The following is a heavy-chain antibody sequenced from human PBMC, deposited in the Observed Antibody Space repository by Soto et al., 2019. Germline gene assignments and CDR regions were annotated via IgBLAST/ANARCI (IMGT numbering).Heavy chain of an antibody. V-gene: IGHV1-69*13. CDR2: IIPIFGTA. Sequence: SVKVSCKASGGTFSSYAISWVRQAPGQGLEWTGGIIPIFGTANYAQKFQGRVTITADESTSTAYMELSSLRSEDTAVYYCARKGTLYDMPYGMDVWGQGTTVTVSS. CDR1: GGTFSSYA. J-gene: IGHJ6*02. D-gene: IGHD3-9*01. CDR3: ARKGTLYDMPYGMDV.